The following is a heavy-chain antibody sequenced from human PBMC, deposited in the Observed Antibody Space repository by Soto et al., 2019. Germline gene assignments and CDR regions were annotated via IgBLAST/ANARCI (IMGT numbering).Heavy chain of an antibody. CDR2: ISAYNGNT. CDR1: GYTFTSYG. V-gene: IGHV1-18*01. J-gene: IGHJ3*02. CDR3: ARVLIARYNSHDAFDI. Sequence: GASVKVSCKASGYTFTSYGISWVRQAPGQGLEWMGWISAYNGNTNYAQKLQGRVTMTTDTSTSTAYMELRSLRSDDTAVYYCARVLIARYNSHDAFDIWGQGTMVTV. D-gene: IGHD1-1*01.